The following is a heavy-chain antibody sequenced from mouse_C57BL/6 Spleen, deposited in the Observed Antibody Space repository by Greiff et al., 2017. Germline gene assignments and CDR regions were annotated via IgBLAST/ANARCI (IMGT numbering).Heavy chain of an antibody. D-gene: IGHD1-1*01. V-gene: IGHV1-80*01. CDR2: IYPGDGDT. Sequence: QVQLQQSGAELVKPGASVKISCKAFGYAFSSYWMNWVKQRPGKGLEWIGQIYPGDGDTNYNGKFKGKATLTADKSSSTAYMQLSSLTSEDSAVYFCARGGFITTVVVDYWCQGTTLTVSS. CDR1: GYAFSSYW. CDR3: ARGGFITTVVVDY. J-gene: IGHJ2*01.